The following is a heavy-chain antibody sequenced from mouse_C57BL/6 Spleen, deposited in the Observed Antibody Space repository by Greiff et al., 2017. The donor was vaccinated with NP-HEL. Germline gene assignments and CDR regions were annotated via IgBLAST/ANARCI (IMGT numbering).Heavy chain of an antibody. CDR1: GFTFSSYG. Sequence: EVQLVESGGDLVKPGGSLKLSCAASGFTFSSYGMSWVRQTPDKRLELVATISSGGSYTYYPDSVKGRFTISRDNAKNTLYLQMSSLKSEDTAMYYCARHGSTMVTTNYFDYWGQGTTLTVSS. CDR3: ARHGSTMVTTNYFDY. V-gene: IGHV5-6*01. J-gene: IGHJ2*01. CDR2: ISSGGSYT. D-gene: IGHD2-2*01.